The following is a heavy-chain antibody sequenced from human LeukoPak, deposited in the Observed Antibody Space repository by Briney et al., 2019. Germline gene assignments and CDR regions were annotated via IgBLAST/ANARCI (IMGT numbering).Heavy chain of an antibody. CDR3: ARDRLAYCGGDCYSDY. J-gene: IGHJ4*02. D-gene: IGHD2-21*02. V-gene: IGHV3-9*01. Sequence: GRSLRLSCAASGFTFDDYAMHWVRQAPGKGLEWVSGISWNSGSIGYADSVKGRFTISRDNSNNTLYLQMNSLRDEDTVVYYCARDRLAYCGGDCYSDYWGQGTLVTVSS. CDR1: GFTFDDYA. CDR2: ISWNSGSI.